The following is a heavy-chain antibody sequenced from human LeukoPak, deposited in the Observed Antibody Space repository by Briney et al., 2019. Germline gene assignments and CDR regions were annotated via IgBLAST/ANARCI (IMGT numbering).Heavy chain of an antibody. CDR1: GFTFRIYA. V-gene: IGHV3-30-3*02. Sequence: GGSLRLSCATSGFTFRIYAMNWVRQAPGKGLEWVALIAYDGSSKYYAGSVKGRFTISRDNSKNTLYLEMSSLRVEDTAMYYRVEGPETAMGSFAYWGQPTLATVYS. CDR2: IAYDGSSK. J-gene: IGHJ4*02. D-gene: IGHD2-8*01. CDR3: VEGPETAMGSFAY.